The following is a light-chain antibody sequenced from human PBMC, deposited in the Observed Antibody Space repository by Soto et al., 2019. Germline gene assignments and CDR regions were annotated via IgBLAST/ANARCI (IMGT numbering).Light chain of an antibody. V-gene: IGLV3-21*04. CDR1: DIGSKS. CDR2: YDR. Sequence: SYVLTQPPSVSVAPGKAARITCGGNDIGSKSVHWYQQKPGQAPLLVIYYDRDRPSGIPERFSASNSGNTATLTISRVEAGDEADYYCQLWDGGSGHRVFGGRTKLTVL. CDR3: QLWDGGSGHRV. J-gene: IGLJ2*01.